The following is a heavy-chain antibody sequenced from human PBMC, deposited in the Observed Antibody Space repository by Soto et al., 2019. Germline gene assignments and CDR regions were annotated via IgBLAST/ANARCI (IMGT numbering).Heavy chain of an antibody. CDR2: INPSGGST. D-gene: IGHD3-3*01. V-gene: IGHV1-46*03. CDR3: ARDFTESLTQYDFWSCYGLRPDYYYYMDV. J-gene: IGHJ6*03. Sequence: GASVKVSCKASGYTFTSYYMHWVRQAPGQGLEWMGIINPSGGSTSYAQKFQGRVTMTRDTSTSTVYMELSSLRSEDTAVYYCARDFTESLTQYDFWSCYGLRPDYYYYMDVWGKGTTVTVSS. CDR1: GYTFTSYY.